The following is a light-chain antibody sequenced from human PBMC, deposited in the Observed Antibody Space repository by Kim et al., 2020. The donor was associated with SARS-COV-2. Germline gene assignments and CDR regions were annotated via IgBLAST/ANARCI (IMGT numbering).Light chain of an antibody. V-gene: IGLV1-51*01. CDR2: DNN. CDR1: NSNIGRNY. J-gene: IGLJ2*01. CDR3: GTWDSSLSTVI. Sequence: GQKVTIYCAGSNSNIGRNYVTWYQQLTGTAPKLLIYDNNRRPAGIPDRFSGSKSGTSATLGITGLRTGDEADYYCGTWDSSLSTVIFGGGTQLTVL.